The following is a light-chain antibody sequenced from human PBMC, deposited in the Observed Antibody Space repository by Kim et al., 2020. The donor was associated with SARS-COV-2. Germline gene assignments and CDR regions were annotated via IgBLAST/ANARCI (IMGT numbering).Light chain of an antibody. CDR1: SSDVGGYDF. CDR2: DVY. J-gene: IGLJ1*01. V-gene: IGLV2-14*03. CDR3: SSYTITSTYV. Sequence: QSALTQPASVSGSPGQSITISCTGTSSDVGGYDFVSWYQHHPGKAPKLVIYDVYKRSSGVSNRCSGSKSGNTASLTISGLQAEDEADYYCSSYTITSTYVFGTGTKVTVL.